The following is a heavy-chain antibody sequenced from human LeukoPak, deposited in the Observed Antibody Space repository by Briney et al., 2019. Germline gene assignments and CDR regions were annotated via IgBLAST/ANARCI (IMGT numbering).Heavy chain of an antibody. CDR1: GFTFSSYE. CDR2: ISSSGSTI. Sequence: GGSLRLSCAASGFTFSSYEMNWVRQAPGKGLEWVSYISSSGSTIYYADSVKGRFTISRDNAKNSLYLQMNSLRAEDTAVYYCASDSSGWRGYYWGQGTLVTVSS. D-gene: IGHD6-19*01. J-gene: IGHJ4*02. CDR3: ASDSSGWRGYY. V-gene: IGHV3-48*03.